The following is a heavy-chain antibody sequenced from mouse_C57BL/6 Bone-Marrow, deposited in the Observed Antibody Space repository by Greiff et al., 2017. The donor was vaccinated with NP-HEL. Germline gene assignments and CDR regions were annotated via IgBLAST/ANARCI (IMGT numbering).Heavy chain of an antibody. Sequence: QVQLQQSGAELARPGASVKLSCKASGYTFTSYGISWVKQRTGQGLEWIGEIYPRSGNTYYNEKFKGKATLTADKSSSTAYMALRSLTSEDSAVYFCARNYGSYYFDYWGQGTTLTVSS. CDR3: ARNYGSYYFDY. D-gene: IGHD1-1*01. V-gene: IGHV1-81*01. J-gene: IGHJ2*01. CDR2: IYPRSGNT. CDR1: GYTFTSYG.